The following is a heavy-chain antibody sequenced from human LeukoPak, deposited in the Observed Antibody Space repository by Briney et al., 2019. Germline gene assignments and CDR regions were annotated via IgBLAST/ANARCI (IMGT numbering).Heavy chain of an antibody. Sequence: PSETLSLTCTVSGGSITRSNYYWSWIRQPAGKGLEWIGRMYTSGSTNYNPSLKSRVTISGDMSKNQLSLKLSSVTAADMAVYYCARGSGSYYYYYLDVWGKGTTVTISS. J-gene: IGHJ6*03. V-gene: IGHV4-61*02. CDR2: MYTSGST. CDR3: ARGSGSYYYYYLDV. CDR1: GGSITRSNYY. D-gene: IGHD5-12*01.